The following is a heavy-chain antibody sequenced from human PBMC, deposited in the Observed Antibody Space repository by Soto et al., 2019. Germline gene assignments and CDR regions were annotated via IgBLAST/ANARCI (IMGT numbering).Heavy chain of an antibody. V-gene: IGHV1-2*04. CDR1: GYTFTGYY. CDR3: ARGITMVRGVLLDAFDI. J-gene: IGHJ3*02. D-gene: IGHD3-10*01. CDR2: INPNSGGT. Sequence: QVQLVQSGAEVKKPGASMKVSCKASGYTFTGYYMHWVRQAPGQGLEWMGWINPNSGGTNYAQKFQGWVTMTRDTSISTAYMELSRLRSDDTAVYYCARGITMVRGVLLDAFDIWGQGTMVTVSS.